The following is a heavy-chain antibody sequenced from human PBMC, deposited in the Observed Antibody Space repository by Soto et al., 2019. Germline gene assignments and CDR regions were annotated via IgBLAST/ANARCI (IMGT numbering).Heavy chain of an antibody. J-gene: IGHJ4*02. CDR1: GFTFTGYG. CDR3: ARDLWTRSGGGFGY. D-gene: IGHD2-15*01. CDR2: ISHDETFI. V-gene: IGHV3-30*04. Sequence: QVQLVESGGGVVQPGRSLRLSCAASGFTFTGYGLHWVRLPPGKGLEWVAVISHDETFIWYADSVKGRFTISRDKSSNTLYLQMNTLRTEDTAVYYCARDLWTRSGGGFGYWGQGTLVTVSS.